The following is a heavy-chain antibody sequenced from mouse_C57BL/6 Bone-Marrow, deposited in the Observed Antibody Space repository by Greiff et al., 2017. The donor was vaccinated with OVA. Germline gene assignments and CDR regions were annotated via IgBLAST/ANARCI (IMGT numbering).Heavy chain of an antibody. CDR2: IYPRSGNT. D-gene: IGHD2-3*01. V-gene: IGHV1-81*01. CDR3: ARDGYYLYYFDD. Sequence: VQLQQSGAELARPGASVKLSCKASGYTFTSYGISWVKQRTGQGLEWIGEIYPRSGNTYYNEKFKGKATLTADKSSSTAYMEHRSLPSEDAAVYMCARDGYYLYYFDDWGQGTTLTVSS. J-gene: IGHJ2*01. CDR1: GYTFTSYG.